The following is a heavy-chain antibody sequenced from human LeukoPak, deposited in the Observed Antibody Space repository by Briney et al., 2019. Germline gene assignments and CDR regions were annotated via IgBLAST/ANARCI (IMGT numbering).Heavy chain of an antibody. V-gene: IGHV3-7*03. CDR2: IKEDGSEK. CDR3: AREVLNTASAFDY. Sequence: GVSLRLSCAPSGFTFSIYWMSWVRQAPGKGLEWVANIKEDGSEKYYVDSVKGRFTIFRDNAKNSLSLQMNSLRADDTAVYYCAREVLNTASAFDYWGQGTLVTVSS. J-gene: IGHJ4*02. CDR1: GFTFSIYW. D-gene: IGHD5-18*01.